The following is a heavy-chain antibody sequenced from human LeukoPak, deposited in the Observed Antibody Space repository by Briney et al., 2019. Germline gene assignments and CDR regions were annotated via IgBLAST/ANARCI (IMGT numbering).Heavy chain of an antibody. J-gene: IGHJ4*02. CDR3: AKGVQWAVPGSCLDS. V-gene: IGHV3-48*04. CDR1: GFTFSTYG. Sequence: PGGSLRLSCAASGFTFSTYGMNWVRQAPGKGLEWISYISSDNSIIYYADSVKGRFTISRDNAKNSLHLQMNSLRVDDTAVYYCAKGVQWAVPGSCLDSWGLGTLVTVSS. CDR2: ISSDNSII. D-gene: IGHD6-19*01.